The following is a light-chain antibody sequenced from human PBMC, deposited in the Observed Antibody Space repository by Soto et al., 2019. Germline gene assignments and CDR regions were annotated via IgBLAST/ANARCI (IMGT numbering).Light chain of an antibody. CDR2: DAS. J-gene: IGKJ4*01. Sequence: EIVLTQSPATLSLSPGERATLSCRASQSVSTYLAWYQQKPGQAPRLLIYDASNRATGIPAKFSGSGSGTDFTLTISSLEPEDFAVYYCQQRTNWPLRTCGGGTKVEIK. V-gene: IGKV3-11*01. CDR3: QQRTNWPLRT. CDR1: QSVSTY.